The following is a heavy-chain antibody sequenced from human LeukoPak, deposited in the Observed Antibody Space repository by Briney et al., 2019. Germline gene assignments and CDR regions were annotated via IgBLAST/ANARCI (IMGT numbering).Heavy chain of an antibody. CDR3: ARLVYYYGSSGYSNYYYYMDV. D-gene: IGHD3-22*01. CDR1: GGSISSHY. J-gene: IGHJ6*03. CDR2: IYYSGST. V-gene: IGHV4-59*11. Sequence: SETLSLTCTVSGGSISSHYWSWIRQPPGKGLEWIGYIYYSGSTNYNPSLKSRVTISVDTSKNQFSLKLSSVTAADTAVYYCARLVYYYGSSGYSNYYYYMDVWGKGTTVTVSS.